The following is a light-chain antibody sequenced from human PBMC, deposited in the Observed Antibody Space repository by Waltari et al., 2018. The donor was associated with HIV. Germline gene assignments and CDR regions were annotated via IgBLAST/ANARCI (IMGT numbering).Light chain of an antibody. CDR1: QGISSY. J-gene: IGKJ4*01. Sequence: DIQLTQSPSFLSASVGDRVTITCRASQGISSYLAWYQQKPGKAPKLLIYAASTLQSGVPSRFSGSGSGTDFTLTISSLQPEDFATYYCQQAHRFPLTFGGGTKVEIK. CDR3: QQAHRFPLT. V-gene: IGKV1-9*01. CDR2: AAS.